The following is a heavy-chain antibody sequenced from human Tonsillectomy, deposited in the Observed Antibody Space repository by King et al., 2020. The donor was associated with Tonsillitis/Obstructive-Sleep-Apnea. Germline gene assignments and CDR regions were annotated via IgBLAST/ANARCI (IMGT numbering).Heavy chain of an antibody. CDR2: INLSGGTT. D-gene: IGHD2-21*02. CDR3: ARPAVTARWGDAFDI. J-gene: IGHJ3*02. V-gene: IGHV1-46*01. Sequence: QLVQSGAEVKKPGASVKVSCRASGYTFTDYYMHWVRQAPGQGLEWMGIINLSGGTTFYPQKVKGRGTMTRDTSTSTGYMELSRLGSEDTALYFCARPAVTARWGDAFDIWGQGTMVTVSS. CDR1: GYTFTDYY.